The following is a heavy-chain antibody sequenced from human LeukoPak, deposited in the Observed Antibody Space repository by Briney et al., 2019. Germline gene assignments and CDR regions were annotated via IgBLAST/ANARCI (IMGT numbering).Heavy chain of an antibody. D-gene: IGHD6-19*01. J-gene: IGHJ4*02. CDR3: ARDLNRDSSGWYGGFDY. CDR1: GFSFSSYW. Sequence: PGGSLRLSCAASGFSFSSYWMHWVRQVPGKGLVWVSIINEDGSITVYADSVKGRFTISRDNAKSTLYLQLNSLRAEDTAVYFCARDLNRDSSGWYGGFDYWGQGTLVTVSS. V-gene: IGHV3-74*01. CDR2: INEDGSIT.